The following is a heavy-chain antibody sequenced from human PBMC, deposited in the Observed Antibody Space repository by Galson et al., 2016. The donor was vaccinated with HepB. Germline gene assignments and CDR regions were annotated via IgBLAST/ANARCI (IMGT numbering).Heavy chain of an antibody. CDR1: GGSISGYY. V-gene: IGHV4-59*01. CDR3: ERKDSLFWFDS. J-gene: IGHJ5*01. Sequence: SETLSLTCTVSGGSISGYYWSWLRQPPGKGPEWIGYIHYTGTTNYNPSLESRVTISVDTSENRFSLTVRSVTAAVTAVYYCERKDSLFWFDSWGQGTLVAVSS. CDR2: IHYTGTT. D-gene: IGHD2-21*01.